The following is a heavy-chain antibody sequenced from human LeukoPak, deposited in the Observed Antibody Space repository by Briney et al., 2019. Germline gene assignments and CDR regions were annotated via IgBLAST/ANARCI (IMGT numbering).Heavy chain of an antibody. CDR2: ISESGTT. J-gene: IGHJ4*02. CDR3: ARYSGSYFDY. D-gene: IGHD3-10*01. V-gene: IGHV4-39*01. Sequence: SETLSLTCTVSGGSISSSIHYWAWVRQPPGKGLEWLATISESGTTYYNLSLKSRVTISVDTSKIQFSLNLGSVTAADTAVYYCARYSGSYFDYWGQGSLVTVSS. CDR1: GGSISSSIHY.